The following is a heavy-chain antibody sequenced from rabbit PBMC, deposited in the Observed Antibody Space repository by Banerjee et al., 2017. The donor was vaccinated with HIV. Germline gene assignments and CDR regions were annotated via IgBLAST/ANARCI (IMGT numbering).Heavy chain of an antibody. CDR2: INTSSGNT. V-gene: IGHV1S45*01. D-gene: IGHD8-1*01. CDR3: ARAGSSYLTRLDL. Sequence: QEQLEESGGGLVKPGRSLTLTCTASGFSFSNGYVMCWVRQAPGKGLEWIACINTSSGNTVYASWAKGRFTISKTSSTTVTLQMTSLTAADTATYFCARAGSSYLTRLDLWGQGTLVPS. J-gene: IGHJ3*01. CDR1: GFSFSNGYV.